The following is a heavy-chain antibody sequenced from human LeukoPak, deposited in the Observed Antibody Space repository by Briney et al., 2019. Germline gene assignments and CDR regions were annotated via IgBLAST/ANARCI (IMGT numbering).Heavy chain of an antibody. D-gene: IGHD3-3*01. V-gene: IGHV4-4*07. CDR3: ARDSGDFWSGYYNAQDS. J-gene: IGHJ4*02. Sequence: PSETLSLTCTVSGGSISSYYWSWVRQPAGKGLEWIGRIYASGNTNYNPSLKGRVTMTVDTSKNQFSLNLSSVTAADTAVYYCARDSGDFWSGYYNAQDSWGQGTLVTVSS. CDR2: IYASGNT. CDR1: GGSISSYY.